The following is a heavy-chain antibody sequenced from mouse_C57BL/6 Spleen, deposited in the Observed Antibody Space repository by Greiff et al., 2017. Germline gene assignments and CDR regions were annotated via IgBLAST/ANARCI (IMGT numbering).Heavy chain of an antibody. CDR1: GFTFSDYY. D-gene: IGHD4-1*01. CDR3: ARQLTEGAMDY. CDR2: ISNGGGST. J-gene: IGHJ4*01. V-gene: IGHV5-12*01. Sequence: EVKLLESGGGLVQPGGSLKLSCAASGFTFSDYYMYWVRQTPEKRLEWVAYISNGGGSTYYPDTVKGRFTISRDNAKNTLYLQMSRLKSEDTAMYYCARQLTEGAMDYWGQGTSVTVSS.